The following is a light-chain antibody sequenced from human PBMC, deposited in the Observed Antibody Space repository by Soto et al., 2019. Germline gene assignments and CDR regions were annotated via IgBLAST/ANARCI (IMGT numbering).Light chain of an antibody. V-gene: IGLV7-46*01. CDR3: LLSYNAARV. CDR2: DTS. J-gene: IGLJ2*01. Sequence: QAVVTQEPSLTVSPGGTATLTCGSSTGAVTSNHHPYWFQQKAGQAPRTLIYDTSNKHSWTPARFSGSLLGDKAALTLSGAQPEDEAQYYCLLSYNAARVFGGGTKVTVL. CDR1: TGAVTSNHH.